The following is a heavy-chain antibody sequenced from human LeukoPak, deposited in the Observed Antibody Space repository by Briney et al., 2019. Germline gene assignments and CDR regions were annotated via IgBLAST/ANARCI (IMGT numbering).Heavy chain of an antibody. CDR2: IYYSGST. J-gene: IGHJ6*02. CDR1: GGSISSYY. CDR3: ARGITIFGVAQRTPYYYYGMDV. Sequence: SETLSLTCTVSGGSISSYYWSWIRQPPGKGLEWIGYIYYSGSTNYNPSLKGRVTISVDTSKNQFSLKLSSVTAADTAVYYCARGITIFGVAQRTPYYYYGMDVWGQGTTVTVSS. V-gene: IGHV4-59*08. D-gene: IGHD3-3*01.